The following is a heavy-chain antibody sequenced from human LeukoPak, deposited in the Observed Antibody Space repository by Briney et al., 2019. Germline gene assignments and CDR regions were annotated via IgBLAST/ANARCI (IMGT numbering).Heavy chain of an antibody. V-gene: IGHV1-69*04. D-gene: IGHD6-19*01. Sequence: VASVTVSCKASGCTFSSYAISWVRQAPGQGLEWMGRIIPILGIANYAQKFQGRVTITADKSTSTAYMELRRRRAEDMAVYTSARDRSSSDSYNYGMDVRRQGTTVTVSS. CDR2: IIPILGIA. CDR1: GCTFSSYA. J-gene: IGHJ6*02. CDR3: ARDRSSSDSYNYGMDV.